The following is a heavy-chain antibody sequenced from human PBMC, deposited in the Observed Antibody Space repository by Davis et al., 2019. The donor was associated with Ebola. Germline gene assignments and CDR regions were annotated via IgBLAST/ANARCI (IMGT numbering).Heavy chain of an antibody. J-gene: IGHJ4*02. CDR1: GGSISSSSYY. CDR2: IYYSGST. Sequence: MPSETLSLTCTVSGGSISSSSYYWGWIRQPPGKGLEWIGSIYYSGSTYYNPSLKSRVTISVDTSKNQFSLKLSSVTAADTAVYYCARQDYGDSLDYWGQGTLVTVSS. CDR3: ARQDYGDSLDY. V-gene: IGHV4-39*01. D-gene: IGHD4-17*01.